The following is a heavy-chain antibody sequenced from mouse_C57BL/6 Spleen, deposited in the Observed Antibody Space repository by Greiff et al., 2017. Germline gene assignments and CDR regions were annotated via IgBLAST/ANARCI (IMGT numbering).Heavy chain of an antibody. Sequence: EVQLVESGAELVRPGASVKLSCTASGFNIKDDYMHWVKQRPEQGLEWLGWIDPENGDTEYASKFPGKATIPADTSSNTAHLQLSMLTSEDTAVYYCTTVGTSYAMDYWGQGTSVTVSS. CDR3: TTVGTSYAMDY. CDR1: GFNIKDDY. V-gene: IGHV14-4*01. D-gene: IGHD1-3*01. CDR2: IDPENGDT. J-gene: IGHJ4*01.